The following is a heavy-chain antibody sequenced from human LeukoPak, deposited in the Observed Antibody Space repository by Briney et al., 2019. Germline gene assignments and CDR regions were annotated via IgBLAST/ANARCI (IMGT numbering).Heavy chain of an antibody. CDR2: IRRKVDGYTT. D-gene: IGHD1-14*01. Sequence: GGSLRLSCAACGFIFSDHYMDWVRQAPGKGLEWVGRIRRKVDGYTTEYAASVRGRFTVSRDDSENSLSLQMNSLKTEDTAVYYCARPHRARAPAAADAFEIWGQGTTVTVSS. CDR1: GFIFSDHY. J-gene: IGHJ3*02. V-gene: IGHV3-72*01. CDR3: ARPHRARAPAAADAFEI.